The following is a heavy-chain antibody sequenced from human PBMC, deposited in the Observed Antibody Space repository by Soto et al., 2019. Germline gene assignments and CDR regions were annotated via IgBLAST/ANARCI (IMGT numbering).Heavy chain of an antibody. D-gene: IGHD2-2*01. Sequence: VASVKVSCKXSGYTFTGYYMHWVRQAPGQGLEWMGWINPNSGGTNYAQKFQGWVTMTRDTSISTAYMELSRLRSDDTAVYYCARGVPAAETYYYYYGMDVWGQGTTVTVSS. CDR2: INPNSGGT. CDR1: GYTFTGYY. V-gene: IGHV1-2*04. J-gene: IGHJ6*02. CDR3: ARGVPAAETYYYYYGMDV.